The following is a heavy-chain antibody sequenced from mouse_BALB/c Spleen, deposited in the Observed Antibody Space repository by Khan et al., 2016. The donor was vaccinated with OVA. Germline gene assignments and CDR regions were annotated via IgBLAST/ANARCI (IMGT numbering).Heavy chain of an antibody. V-gene: IGHV1-63*02. CDR2: IFPGGGYT. CDR1: GYTFTNYW. J-gene: IGHJ2*01. D-gene: IGHD3-1*01. Sequence: QVQLQQSGAELVRPGTSVKMSCKAAGYTFTNYWIGWVKQRPGHGLEWIGDIFPGGGYTNYNEKFKGKATLTADTSSSTAYIQLSSPTFEASAIYYCARRGGARVTWYYFDYWGQGTTLTVSS. CDR3: ARRGGARVTWYYFDY.